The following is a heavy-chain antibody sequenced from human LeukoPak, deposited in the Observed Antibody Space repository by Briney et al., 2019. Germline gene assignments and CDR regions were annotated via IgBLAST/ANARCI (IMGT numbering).Heavy chain of an antibody. D-gene: IGHD6-13*01. Sequence: GESLKISCKGSGYSFTSYWIGWVRQMPGKGLEWMGIIYPGDSDTGYSPSFQGQVTISADKSISTAYLQWSSLKASDTAMYYCARQTLGYSSSWYPLRGFYDYWGQGTLVTVSS. CDR2: IYPGDSDT. CDR3: ARQTLGYSSSWYPLRGFYDY. J-gene: IGHJ4*02. V-gene: IGHV5-51*01. CDR1: GYSFTSYW.